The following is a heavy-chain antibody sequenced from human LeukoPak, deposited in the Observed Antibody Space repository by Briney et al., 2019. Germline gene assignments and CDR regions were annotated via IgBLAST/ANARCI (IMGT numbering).Heavy chain of an antibody. CDR2: IYCSGST. V-gene: IGHV4-59*01. Sequence: PSEALSLTCTVSGGSISSYYWSWIRQPPGKGLEWSGYIYCSGSTNYNPSLKSRVTISVDTSKNQFSLELSSVTAADTAVYYCARGVDYYDSSGYYFYFDYWGQGTLVTVSS. J-gene: IGHJ4*02. CDR1: GGSISSYY. D-gene: IGHD3-22*01. CDR3: ARGVDYYDSSGYYFYFDY.